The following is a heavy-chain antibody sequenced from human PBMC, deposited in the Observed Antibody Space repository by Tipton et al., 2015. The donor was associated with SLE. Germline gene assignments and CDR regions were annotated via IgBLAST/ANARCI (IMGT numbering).Heavy chain of an antibody. CDR3: ARERGRIAAAVNYWYFDL. Sequence: LRLSCTVSGGSVSSGSYYWSWIRQPPGKGLEWIGYIYYSGSTNYNPSLKSRVTISVDTSKNQFSLKLSSVTAADTAVYYCARERGRIAAAVNYWYFDLWGRGTLVTVSS. CDR1: GGSVSSGSYY. V-gene: IGHV4-61*01. J-gene: IGHJ2*01. CDR2: IYYSGST. D-gene: IGHD6-13*01.